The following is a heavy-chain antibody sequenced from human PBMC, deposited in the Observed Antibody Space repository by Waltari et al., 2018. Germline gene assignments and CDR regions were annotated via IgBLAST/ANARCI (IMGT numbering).Heavy chain of an antibody. V-gene: IGHV3-66*02. Sequence: EVQLVESGGGLVHPGGSPRLSCAASGFTVSSHQMSWVRQAPGKGLEWVSLSYDAGSTYYPDSVRGRFTISRDNSKNTVHLQMNSLRVEDTAIYYCARARDEETAMVYFDRWGQGTLVSVSS. CDR2: SYDAGST. J-gene: IGHJ4*02. CDR3: ARARDEETAMVYFDR. CDR1: GFTVSSHQ. D-gene: IGHD5-18*01.